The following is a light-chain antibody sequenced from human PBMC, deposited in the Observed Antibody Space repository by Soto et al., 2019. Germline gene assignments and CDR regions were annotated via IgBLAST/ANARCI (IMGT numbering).Light chain of an antibody. J-gene: IGKJ4*01. CDR3: PQYNHWVT. CDR1: QSVNNN. CDR2: GAS. V-gene: IGKV3-15*01. Sequence: EIVMTQSPATLSVSPGERATLSCRASQSVNNNLAWYQQKPGQGPRLLIYGASTRATGVPARFSGGGSETEISLLISSLQSDAFEVYYCPQYNHWVTFGGGTKVEIK.